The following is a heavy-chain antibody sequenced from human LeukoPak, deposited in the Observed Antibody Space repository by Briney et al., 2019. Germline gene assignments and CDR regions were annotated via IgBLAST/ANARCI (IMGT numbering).Heavy chain of an antibody. D-gene: IGHD6-6*01. J-gene: IGHJ4*02. Sequence: PSETLSLTCTVSGGSISSGGYYWSWIRQPPGKGLEWIGYIYHSGSTYYNPSLKSRVTISVDRSKNQFSLKLSSVTAADTAVYYCVRVPTSSSLDYWGQGTLVTVSS. CDR3: VRVPTSSSLDY. V-gene: IGHV4-30-2*01. CDR1: GGSISSGGYY. CDR2: IYHSGST.